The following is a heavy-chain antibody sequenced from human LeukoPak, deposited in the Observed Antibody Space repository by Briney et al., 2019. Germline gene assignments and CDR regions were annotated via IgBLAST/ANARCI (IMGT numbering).Heavy chain of an antibody. D-gene: IGHD1/OR15-1a*01. CDR1: GGSISSSSYY. CDR2: IYYSGST. CDR3: AGEHVATFDY. J-gene: IGHJ4*02. Sequence: KPSETLSLTCTVSGGSISSSSYYWGWIRQPPGKGLEWIGSIYYSGSTYYNPSLKSRVTISVDTSKNQFSLKLSSVTAADTAVYYCAGEHVATFDYWGQGTLVTVSS. V-gene: IGHV4-39*01.